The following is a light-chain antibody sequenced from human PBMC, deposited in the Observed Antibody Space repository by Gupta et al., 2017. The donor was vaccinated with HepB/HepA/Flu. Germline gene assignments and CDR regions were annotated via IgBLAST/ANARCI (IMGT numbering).Light chain of an antibody. CDR1: QSVRRN. CDR2: GAS. Sequence: EIVMTQSPATLSVSPGERATLSCRASQSVRRNLAWYQQKPGQAPRLLIYGASTRAKGSNAMCSGSGDGTECNLTISSRQSEDFEVYYCQQENNWHFMYTFGQGTKMEIK. V-gene: IGKV3-15*01. J-gene: IGKJ2*01. CDR3: QQENNWHFMYT.